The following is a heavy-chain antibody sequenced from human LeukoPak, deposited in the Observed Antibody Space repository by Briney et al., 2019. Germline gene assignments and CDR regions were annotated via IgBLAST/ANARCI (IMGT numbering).Heavy chain of an antibody. Sequence: SETLSLTCAVYGGSFSGYYWSWIRQPPGKGLEWIGEINHSGSANYNPSLKSRVTISVDTSKNQFSLKLSSVTAADTAVYYCARHPFQIVVVPAASNWFDPWGQGTLVTVSS. CDR1: GGSFSGYY. J-gene: IGHJ5*02. D-gene: IGHD2-2*01. CDR3: ARHPFQIVVVPAASNWFDP. CDR2: INHSGSA. V-gene: IGHV4-34*01.